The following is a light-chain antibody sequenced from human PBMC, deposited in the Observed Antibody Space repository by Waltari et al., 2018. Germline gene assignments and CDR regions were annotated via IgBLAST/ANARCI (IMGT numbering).Light chain of an antibody. Sequence: QSVLTQPPSVSGAPGQRVTISCTGSSSNIGAGYDVHRYQQLPGTAPKLLISDNNDRPYGVPDRVSGSKSGNTASLTVSGLQAEDEADYYCSSYAGNSKLVFGGGTKLTVL. CDR1: SSNIGAGYD. J-gene: IGLJ3*02. CDR3: SSYAGNSKLV. CDR2: DNN. V-gene: IGLV1-40*01.